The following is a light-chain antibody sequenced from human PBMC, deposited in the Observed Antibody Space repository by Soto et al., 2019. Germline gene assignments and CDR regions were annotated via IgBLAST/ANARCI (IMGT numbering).Light chain of an antibody. CDR3: SSYAGNNILA. CDR1: SSDIGGYDF. Sequence: QSALTQPPSASASPGQSVTISCTGTSSDIGGYDFVSWYQQHPGKAPKLLISDVNKRPSGVPDRFSGSKSGNRASLTVSGLQAEDEADYYCSSYAGNNILAFGGGTQLTVL. CDR2: DVN. V-gene: IGLV2-8*01. J-gene: IGLJ2*01.